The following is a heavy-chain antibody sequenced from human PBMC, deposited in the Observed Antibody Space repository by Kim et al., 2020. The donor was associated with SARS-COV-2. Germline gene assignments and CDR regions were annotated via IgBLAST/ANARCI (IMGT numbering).Heavy chain of an antibody. D-gene: IGHD3-22*01. CDR1: GYTFTSYA. Sequence: ASVKVSCKASGYTFTSYAMHWVRQAPGQRLEWMGWINAGNGNTKYSQKFQGRVTITRDTSASTAYMELSSLRSEDTAVYYCARENGGMIVVENYFDYWGQGTLVTVSS. V-gene: IGHV1-3*01. CDR3: ARENGGMIVVENYFDY. J-gene: IGHJ4*02. CDR2: INAGNGNT.